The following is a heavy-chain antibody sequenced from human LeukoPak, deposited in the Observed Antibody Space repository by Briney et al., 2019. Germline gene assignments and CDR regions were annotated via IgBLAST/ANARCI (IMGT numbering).Heavy chain of an antibody. J-gene: IGHJ4*02. Sequence: SETLSLTCAVYGGSFSGYYWSWIRQSPGKGLEWIGEINHSGSTNYNPSLKSRVTISVDTSKNQFSLKLSSVTAADTALYYCASRSPRHTMVRGIPRECWGQGTLVTVSS. CDR1: GGSFSGYY. V-gene: IGHV4-34*01. D-gene: IGHD3-10*01. CDR3: ASRSPRHTMVRGIPREC. CDR2: INHSGST.